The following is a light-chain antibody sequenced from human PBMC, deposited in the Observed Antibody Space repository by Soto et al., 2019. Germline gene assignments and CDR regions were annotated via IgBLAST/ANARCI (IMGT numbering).Light chain of an antibody. CDR1: TSNIGSNF. J-gene: IGLJ2*01. Sequence: QSVLTQSPSASGTPGQRVTISCSGRTSNIGSNFVYWYQQVPGTAPKLLVYRNNQRPSGVPDRFSCSKSGTSASLAISGLRSEDEADYYCAAWDDSLNGVLFGGGTKLTVL. CDR2: RNN. V-gene: IGLV1-47*01. CDR3: AAWDDSLNGVL.